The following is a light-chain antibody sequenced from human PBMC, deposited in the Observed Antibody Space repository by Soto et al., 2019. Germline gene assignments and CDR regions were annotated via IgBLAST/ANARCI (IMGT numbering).Light chain of an antibody. CDR3: QQYSA. CDR1: QSISNH. Sequence: DIQMTQSPSSLSASVEDRVIITCRASQSISNHLNWYQQKPGKAPKLLIYKASSLESGVPSRFSGSGSGTEFTLTISSLQPDDFATYYCQQYSAFGQGTKVDIK. V-gene: IGKV1-5*03. J-gene: IGKJ1*01. CDR2: KAS.